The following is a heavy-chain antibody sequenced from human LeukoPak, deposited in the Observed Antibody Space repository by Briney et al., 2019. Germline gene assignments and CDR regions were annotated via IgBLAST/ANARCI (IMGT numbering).Heavy chain of an antibody. D-gene: IGHD3-22*01. CDR3: ARGADSSGYYSIFYFDY. CDR2: IYYSGCT. J-gene: IGHJ4*02. Sequence: PSETLSLTCTVSGGSINSYYWNWIRQPPGKGLEWIGYIYYSGCTNYNPSLKSRVTISVDTSKNQFSLKLSSVTAADTAVYYCARGADSSGYYSIFYFDYWGQGTLVTVSS. V-gene: IGHV4-59*01. CDR1: GGSINSYY.